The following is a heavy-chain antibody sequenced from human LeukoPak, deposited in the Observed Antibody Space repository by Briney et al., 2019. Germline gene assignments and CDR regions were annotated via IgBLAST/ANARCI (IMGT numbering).Heavy chain of an antibody. CDR2: INPSGGST. CDR1: GGTFSSYA. CDR3: ARDEVPTYYYDSSGYKPFDY. J-gene: IGHJ4*02. Sequence: GASVKVSCKASGGTFSSYAISWVRQAPGQGLEWMGIINPSGGSTSYAQKFQGRVTMTRDMSASTVYMELSSLGSEDTAVYYCARDEVPTYYYDSSGYKPFDYWGQGTLVTVSS. V-gene: IGHV1-46*01. D-gene: IGHD3-22*01.